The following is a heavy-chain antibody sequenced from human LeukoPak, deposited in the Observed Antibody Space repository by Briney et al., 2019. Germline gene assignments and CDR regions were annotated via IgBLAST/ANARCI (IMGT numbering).Heavy chain of an antibody. V-gene: IGHV3-23*01. CDR1: GFTFSSYA. Sequence: GGSLRLSCAASGFTFSSYAMSWVRQAPGKGLEWVSAISGSGGSTYYADSVKGRFTISRDNSKNTLYLQMNSLRAEDTAVYYCAKDMDGYVWGSYRSDYWGQGTLVTVSS. CDR2: ISGSGGST. J-gene: IGHJ4*02. D-gene: IGHD3-16*02. CDR3: AKDMDGYVWGSYRSDY.